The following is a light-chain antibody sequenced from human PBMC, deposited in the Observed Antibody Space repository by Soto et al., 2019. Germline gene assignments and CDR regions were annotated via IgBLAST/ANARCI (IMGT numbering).Light chain of an antibody. V-gene: IGKV3-20*01. CDR1: QSVTSTY. J-gene: IGKJ2*01. CDR2: GAS. CDR3: QQYGSSLYT. Sequence: EIVLTQSPGTLSLSPGDRATLSCRASQSVTSTYFAWYQQKPGQAPRLLIYGASRRAIGTPDRFSGSGSGTDFTLTSSRLEPEDFAVYYCQQYGSSLYTFGQGTKLEIK.